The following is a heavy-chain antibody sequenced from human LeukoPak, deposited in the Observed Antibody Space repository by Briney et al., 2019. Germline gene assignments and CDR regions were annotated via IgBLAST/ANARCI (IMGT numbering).Heavy chain of an antibody. CDR3: AKDHLHGVQPS. CDR2: ISYDGSNK. V-gene: IGHV3-30*18. Sequence: PGGSLRLSCAASGFTFSSYGMHWVRQAPGKGLEWVAVISYDGSNKYYADSVKGRFTISRDNSKNTLYLQMNSLRAEDTAVYYCAKDHLHGVQPSWGQGTLVTVSS. D-gene: IGHD3-10*01. J-gene: IGHJ4*02. CDR1: GFTFSSYG.